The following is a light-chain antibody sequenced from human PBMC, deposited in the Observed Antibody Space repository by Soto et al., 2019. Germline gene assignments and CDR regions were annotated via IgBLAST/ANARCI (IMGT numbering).Light chain of an antibody. CDR1: QGISNS. CDR2: AAS. Sequence: DIPMTQSPSSLSASVGDRVTITCRASQGISNSLAWYQQKPGKVPKLLIYAASTLQSGVPSRFSGSGYGTDFTLTISSLQPEDVATYYCQKYNSAPHTFGQGTKLEIK. CDR3: QKYNSAPHT. J-gene: IGKJ2*01. V-gene: IGKV1-27*01.